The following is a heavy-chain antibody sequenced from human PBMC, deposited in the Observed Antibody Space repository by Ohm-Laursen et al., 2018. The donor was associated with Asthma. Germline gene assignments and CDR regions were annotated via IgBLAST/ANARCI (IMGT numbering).Heavy chain of an antibody. J-gene: IGHJ6*02. CDR3: VRRGGSIVGATSYYYYYGMDV. V-gene: IGHV3-64D*08. CDR2: ISSNGGST. Sequence: GSLRLSCAASGFTFSSYAMHWVRQAPGKGLEYVSAISSNGGSTYYADSVKGRFTISRDNSKNTLYLQMSSLRAEDTAVYYCVRRGGSIVGATSYYYYYGMDVWGQGTTVTVSS. CDR1: GFTFSSYA. D-gene: IGHD1-26*01.